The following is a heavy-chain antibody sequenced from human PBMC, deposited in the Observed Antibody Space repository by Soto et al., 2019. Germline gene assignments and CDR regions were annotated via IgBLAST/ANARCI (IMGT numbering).Heavy chain of an antibody. J-gene: IGHJ3*02. CDR2: ISYSGGT. CDR1: GASISSSSYY. CDR3: ARLIPYCGGNCYSVGAFDI. Sequence: QLLLQESGPGLVKPSETLSLTCSLSGASISSSSYYWGWIRQPPGKGLQWIGSISYSGGTYYNPSLKSRVTMSVDTSKNQFSLNLNSVTASDTAVYYCARLIPYCGGNCYSVGAFDIWGQGTKVTVSS. D-gene: IGHD2-21*02. V-gene: IGHV4-39*01.